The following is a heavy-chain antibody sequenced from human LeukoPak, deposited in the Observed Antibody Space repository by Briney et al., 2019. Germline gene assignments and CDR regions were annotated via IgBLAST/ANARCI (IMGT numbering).Heavy chain of an antibody. V-gene: IGHV3-15*01. CDR3: TTEPGYCSGGSCYGGVNWFDP. CDR2: IKSKTDGGTT. Sequence: GGSLRLSCAASGFTFSNAWMSWVRQAPGKGLEWVGRIKSKTDGGTTDYAAPVKGRFTISRDDSKNTLYLQMNSLKTEDTAVYYCTTEPGYCSGGSCYGGVNWFDPWGQGTLVTVSS. J-gene: IGHJ5*02. D-gene: IGHD2-15*01. CDR1: GFTFSNAW.